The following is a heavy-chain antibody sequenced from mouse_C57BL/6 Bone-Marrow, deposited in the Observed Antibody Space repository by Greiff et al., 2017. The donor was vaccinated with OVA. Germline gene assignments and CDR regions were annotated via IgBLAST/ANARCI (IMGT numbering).Heavy chain of an antibody. D-gene: IGHD4-1*01. CDR3: ARVGLGLYYFDY. CDR1: GYAFSSYW. CDR2: IYPGDGDT. V-gene: IGHV1-80*01. J-gene: IGHJ2*01. Sequence: QVQLKQSGAELVKPGASVKISCKASGYAFSSYWMNWVKQRPGTGLEWIGQIYPGDGDTNYNGKIKGKATLTADKSSSTAYMQLSSLTSEDSAVYFCARVGLGLYYFDYWGQGTTLTVSS.